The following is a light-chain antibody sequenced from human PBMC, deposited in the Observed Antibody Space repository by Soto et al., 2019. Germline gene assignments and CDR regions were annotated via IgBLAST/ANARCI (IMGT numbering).Light chain of an antibody. Sequence: EIVLTQSPGTLSLSPGERAPLSCRASQSVISRNLAWYQQKPGQAPRLLIYGASSRATGIPDRFSGSGSGTDFTLTISRLEPEDFAVYYCQQYGSSPQPITFGQGTRLEIK. V-gene: IGKV3-20*01. J-gene: IGKJ5*01. CDR3: QQYGSSPQPIT. CDR2: GAS. CDR1: QSVISRN.